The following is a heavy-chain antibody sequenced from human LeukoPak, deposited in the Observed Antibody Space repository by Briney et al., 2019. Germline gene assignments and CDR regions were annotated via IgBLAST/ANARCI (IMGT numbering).Heavy chain of an antibody. CDR3: ARDKDYDFWSGDNGGAFDI. D-gene: IGHD3-3*01. CDR1: GGSISSYY. V-gene: IGHV4-59*01. J-gene: IGHJ3*02. CDR2: IYYSGST. Sequence: SETLSLTCTVSGGSISSYYWSWIRQPPGKGLEWIGYIYYSGSTNYNPSLKSRVTISVDTSKNQFSLKLSSVTAADTAVYYCARDKDYDFWSGDNGGAFDIWGQGTMVTVSS.